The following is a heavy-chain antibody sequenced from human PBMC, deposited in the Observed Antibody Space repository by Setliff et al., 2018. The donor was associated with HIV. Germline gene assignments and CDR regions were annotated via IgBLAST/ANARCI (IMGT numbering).Heavy chain of an antibody. V-gene: IGHV3-30*18. J-gene: IGHJ6*03. D-gene: IGHD5-12*01. CDR2: ISYDGSNK. Sequence: GGSLRLSCAASGFTFSNYDMHWVRQAPGKGLEWVAVISYDGSNKYYTDSVKGRFTISRDNSKNTLYLQMKSLRAEDTAVYYCAKEGEWQRSRGYMDVWGKGTTVTVSS. CDR3: AKEGEWQRSRGYMDV. CDR1: GFTFSNYD.